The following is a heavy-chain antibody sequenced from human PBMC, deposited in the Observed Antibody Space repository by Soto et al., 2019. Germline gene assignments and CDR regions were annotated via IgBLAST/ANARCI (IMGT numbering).Heavy chain of an antibody. Sequence: GASVKVASKASGGTFSSYTISWVRQAPGQGLEWMGRIIPILGIANYAQKFQGRVTITADKSTSTAYMELSSLRSEDTAVYYCARERQYSSPDLPFDYWGQGTLVTV. J-gene: IGHJ4*02. CDR3: ARERQYSSPDLPFDY. CDR1: GGTFSSYT. D-gene: IGHD6-13*01. CDR2: IIPILGIA. V-gene: IGHV1-69*04.